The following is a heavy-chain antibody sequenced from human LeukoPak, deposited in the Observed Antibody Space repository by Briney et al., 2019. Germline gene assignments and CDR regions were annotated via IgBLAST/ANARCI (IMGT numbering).Heavy chain of an antibody. CDR1: GGSISSGGYY. J-gene: IGHJ6*03. CDR2: IYSGGST. D-gene: IGHD4-11*01. Sequence: ETLSLTCTVSGGSISSGGYYWSWIRQHPGKGLEWVSVIYSGGSTYYADSVKGRFTISRDNSKNTLYLQMNSLRAEDTAVYYCARIVESTTVNDWSYYYYMDVWGKGTTVTVSS. CDR3: ARIVESTTVNDWSYYYYMDV. V-gene: IGHV3-53*01.